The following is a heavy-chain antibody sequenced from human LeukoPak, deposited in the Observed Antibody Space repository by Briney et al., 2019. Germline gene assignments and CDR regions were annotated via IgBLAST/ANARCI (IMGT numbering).Heavy chain of an antibody. CDR1: GFTFSSYW. J-gene: IGHJ4*02. Sequence: GGSLRLSCAASGFTFSSYWMNWVRQAPGKGLEWVANIKQDGSEKYYVDSVKGRFTISRDNAKNSLYLQMNSLRAEDTAVYYCASRTYYYDSSGYYGVYWGQGTLVTVSS. CDR2: IKQDGSEK. V-gene: IGHV3-7*01. D-gene: IGHD3-22*01. CDR3: ASRTYYYDSSGYYGVY.